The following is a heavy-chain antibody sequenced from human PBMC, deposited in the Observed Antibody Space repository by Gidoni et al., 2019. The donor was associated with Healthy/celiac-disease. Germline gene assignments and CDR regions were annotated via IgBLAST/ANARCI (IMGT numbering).Heavy chain of an antibody. J-gene: IGHJ2*01. CDR2: NNPNSGGT. V-gene: IGHV1-2*02. Sequence: QVQLVRSGPELKKPGASLQFSCTASGFTVTCYYMQWVRWAPGQGLEWMGWNNPNSGGTNDAQKFQGRVTTTKDTSSSTAYMELSRLRSEDTAVYDCARDSTREGYFDLWGRGTLVTVSS. CDR3: ARDSTREGYFDL. CDR1: GFTVTCYY. D-gene: IGHD2-2*01.